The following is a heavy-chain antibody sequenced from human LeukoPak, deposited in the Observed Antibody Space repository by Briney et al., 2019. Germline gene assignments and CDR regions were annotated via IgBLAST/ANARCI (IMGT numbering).Heavy chain of an antibody. J-gene: IGHJ4*02. CDR3: ARDASGLRYFDY. CDR1: GYTFTGYY. D-gene: IGHD4-17*01. Sequence: GASVRVSCKASGYTFTGYYMHWVRQAPGQGLEWMGWINPNSGGTNYAQKFQGRVTMTRDTSISTAYMELSRLRSDDTAVYYCARDASGLRYFDYWGQGTLVTVSS. CDR2: INPNSGGT. V-gene: IGHV1-2*02.